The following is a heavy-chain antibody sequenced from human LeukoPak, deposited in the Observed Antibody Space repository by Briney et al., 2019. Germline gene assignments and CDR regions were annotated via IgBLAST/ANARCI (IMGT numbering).Heavy chain of an antibody. Sequence: SETLSLTCIVSGGSISSSSYYWGWIRQPPGEGLEWIGSIYYSGSTYYNPSLKSRVTISVDTSKNQFSLKLSSVTAADTAVYYCARGATDSSGYWLRDPYYFDYWGQGTLVTVSS. V-gene: IGHV4-39*07. CDR1: GGSISSSSYY. CDR3: ARGATDSSGYWLRDPYYFDY. CDR2: IYYSGST. D-gene: IGHD3-22*01. J-gene: IGHJ4*02.